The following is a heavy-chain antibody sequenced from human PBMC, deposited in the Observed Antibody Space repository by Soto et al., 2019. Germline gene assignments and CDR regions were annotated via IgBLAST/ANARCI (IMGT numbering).Heavy chain of an antibody. Sequence: GGSLRLSCTASGFTFGDYAMSWFRQAPGKGLEWVGFIRSKAYGGTTEYAASVKGRFTISRDDSKSIAYLQMNSLKTEDTAVYYCTRDYSGWYLEMTTWGQGTLVTVSS. J-gene: IGHJ4*02. CDR2: IRSKAYGGTT. D-gene: IGHD6-19*01. CDR3: TRDYSGWYLEMTT. V-gene: IGHV3-49*03. CDR1: GFTFGDYA.